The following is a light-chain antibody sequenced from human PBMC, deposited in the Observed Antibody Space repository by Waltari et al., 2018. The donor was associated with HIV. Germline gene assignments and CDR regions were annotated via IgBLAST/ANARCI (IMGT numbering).Light chain of an antibody. Sequence: EILITQAPPTRSASPGQRATLSCRASQSVNSNLAWYQQKPGQTPRLLIYGTSTRATDIPARFSGSGSGTEFTLTISSLQSEDFAVYYCHHYNNWRETFGQGTKVEIK. CDR2: GTS. CDR1: QSVNSN. V-gene: IGKV3-15*01. CDR3: HHYNNWRET. J-gene: IGKJ1*01.